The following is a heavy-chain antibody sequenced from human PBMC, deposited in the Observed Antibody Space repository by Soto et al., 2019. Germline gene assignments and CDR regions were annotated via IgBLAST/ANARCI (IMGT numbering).Heavy chain of an antibody. CDR2: IYHSGST. V-gene: IGHV4-4*02. J-gene: IGHJ4*02. CDR1: VGSISSSNW. CDR3: AKDLSFDWLTTADY. Sequence: PSETLSLTCAVSVGSISSSNWWSWVRQPPGKGLEWIGEIYHSGSTNYNPSLKSRVTISVDKSKNQFSLKLSSVTAEDTAIYYCAKDLSFDWLTTADYWGQGTMVTVSS. D-gene: IGHD3-9*01.